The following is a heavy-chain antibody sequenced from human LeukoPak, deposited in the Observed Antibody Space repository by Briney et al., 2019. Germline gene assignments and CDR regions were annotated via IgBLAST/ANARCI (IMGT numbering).Heavy chain of an antibody. CDR1: GGSFSGYY. D-gene: IGHD3-22*01. Sequence: SETLSLTCAVYGGSFSGYYWSWIRQPPGKGLGWIGEINHSGSTNYNPSLKSRVTISVDTSKNQFSLKLSSVTAADTAVYYCASYYYDSSGYYPGDYWGQGTLVTVSS. CDR2: INHSGST. V-gene: IGHV4-34*01. CDR3: ASYYYDSSGYYPGDY. J-gene: IGHJ4*02.